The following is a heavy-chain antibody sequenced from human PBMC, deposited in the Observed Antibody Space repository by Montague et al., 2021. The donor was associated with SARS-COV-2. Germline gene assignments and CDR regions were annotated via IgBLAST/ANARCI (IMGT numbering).Heavy chain of an antibody. Sequence: SETLSLTCAVYGGSFSGYYWSWLRQSPRKELEWIGDINHSGTANYNPSLKSRVSISVDTSKNQFTLKLTSVTAADTAVHFCARDRGVVRAAKPLVAFDLWGQGTMVTVSS. V-gene: IGHV4-34*01. D-gene: IGHD3-3*01. CDR2: INHSGTA. J-gene: IGHJ3*01. CDR3: ARDRGVVRAAKPLVAFDL. CDR1: GGSFSGYY.